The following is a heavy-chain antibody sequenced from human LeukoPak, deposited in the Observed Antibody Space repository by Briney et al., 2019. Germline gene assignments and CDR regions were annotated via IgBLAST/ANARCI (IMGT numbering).Heavy chain of an antibody. J-gene: IGHJ5*02. D-gene: IGHD3-22*01. Sequence: SETLSLTCAAYGGSFSGYHWSWIRQPPGKALEWIGIISHSGSTNYNPSLKSRVTISGDTSMTQFSLKLRSVTAADTAVYYCAREETYYYDINWFDPWGQGTLVTVSS. CDR2: ISHSGST. CDR3: AREETYYYDINWFDP. CDR1: GGSFSGYH. V-gene: IGHV4-34*01.